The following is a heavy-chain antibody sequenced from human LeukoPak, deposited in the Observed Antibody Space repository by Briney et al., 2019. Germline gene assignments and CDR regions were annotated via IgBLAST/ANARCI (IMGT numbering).Heavy chain of an antibody. CDR1: GFSFTNYG. D-gene: IGHD2-15*01. CDR2: ISNNGGYT. V-gene: IGHV3-23*01. CDR3: AKQLGYCSDGSCYFPY. Sequence: GGSLRLSCTASGFSFTNYGMHWVRQAPGKGLEWVSAISNNGGYTYYADSVQGRFTISRDNSKSTLCLQMNSLRAEDTAVYYCAKQLGYCSDGSCYFPYWGQGTLVTVSS. J-gene: IGHJ4*02.